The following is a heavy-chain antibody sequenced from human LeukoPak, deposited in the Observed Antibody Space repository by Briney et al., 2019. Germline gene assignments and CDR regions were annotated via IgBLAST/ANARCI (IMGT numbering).Heavy chain of an antibody. CDR1: GGSITTRSYY. Sequence: PSETLSLTCTVSGGSITTRSYYWGWIRQPPGKGLEWIGSMHHSGSTYYNPSLKSRVTTSVDTSKNQFSLKLSSVTAADTAVYYCARDPGAYYDSSGYLNWFDPWGQGTLSPSPQ. D-gene: IGHD3-22*01. CDR2: MHHSGST. V-gene: IGHV4-39*07. J-gene: IGHJ5*02. CDR3: ARDPGAYYDSSGYLNWFDP.